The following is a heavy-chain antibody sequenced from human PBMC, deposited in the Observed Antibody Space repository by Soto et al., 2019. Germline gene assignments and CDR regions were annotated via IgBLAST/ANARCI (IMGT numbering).Heavy chain of an antibody. V-gene: IGHV1-46*02. J-gene: IGHJ6*02. D-gene: IGHD3-10*01. CDR2: LNPSDGST. Sequence: ASVKVACKASGSTFNNYYLHWVRQAPGQGLEWMGRLNPSDGSTAYAQKFQGRVTVTRDTSTSTVYMELSSLRSEDTTLYYCARVRFHVRGVPDGMDVWGQGTTVTVSS. CDR1: GSTFNNYY. CDR3: ARVRFHVRGVPDGMDV.